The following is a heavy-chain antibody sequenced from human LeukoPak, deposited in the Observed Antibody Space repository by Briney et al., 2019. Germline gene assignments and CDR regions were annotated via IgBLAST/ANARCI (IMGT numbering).Heavy chain of an antibody. CDR2: IYYSGST. Sequence: SETLSLTCTVSGGSISSSSYYWGWIRQPPGKGLEWIGSIYYSGSTYYNPSLKSRVTILVDTSKNQFSLKLSSVTAADTAVYYCARVYSYGHGPVAPFDYWGQGTLVTVSS. J-gene: IGHJ4*02. CDR1: GGSISSSSYY. CDR3: ARVYSYGHGPVAPFDY. D-gene: IGHD5-18*01. V-gene: IGHV4-39*07.